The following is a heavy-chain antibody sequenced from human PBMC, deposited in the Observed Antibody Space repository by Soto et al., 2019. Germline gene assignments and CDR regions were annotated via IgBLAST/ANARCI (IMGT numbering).Heavy chain of an antibody. V-gene: IGHV1-3*01. CDR2: INAGNGNT. J-gene: IGHJ4*02. CDR1: GYTFTSYA. D-gene: IGHD1-26*01. Sequence: HVQLVQSGAEVKKPGASVKVSCKASGYTFTSYAMHWVRQAPGQRLEWMGWINAGNGNTKYSQKFQGRVTITRDTSASTAYMELSSLRSEDTAGYYCARASVGATPMDYWGQGTLVTLSS. CDR3: ARASVGATPMDY.